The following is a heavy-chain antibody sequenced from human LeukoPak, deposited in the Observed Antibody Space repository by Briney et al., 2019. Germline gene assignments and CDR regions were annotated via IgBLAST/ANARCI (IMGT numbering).Heavy chain of an antibody. CDR1: GGSISSSTYY. CDR3: ATVSYYYYVMDV. V-gene: IGHV4-39*02. CDR2: ISYSGST. J-gene: IGHJ6*02. Sequence: SETLSLTCTVSGGSISSSTYYWGWIRQPPGKGLEWIGSISYSGSTFYNPSLKSRVTISVDTSQNHFSLRLSSVTAADTAVYYCATVSYYYYVMDVWGQGTTVTVSS.